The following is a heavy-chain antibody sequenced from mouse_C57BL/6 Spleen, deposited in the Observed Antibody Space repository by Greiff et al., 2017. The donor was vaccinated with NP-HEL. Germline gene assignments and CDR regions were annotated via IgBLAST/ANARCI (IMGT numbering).Heavy chain of an antibody. CDR2: ISSSGSYT. CDR1: GFTFSSYG. Sequence: DVKLVESGGDLVKPGGSLKLSCAASGFTFSSYGMSWVRQTPDKRLEWVATISSSGSYTYYPDSVKGRFTISRDNAKNTLYLQMSSLKSEDTAMYYCARRYYDYDGYAMDYWGQGTSVTVSS. D-gene: IGHD2-4*01. V-gene: IGHV5-6*02. J-gene: IGHJ4*01. CDR3: ARRYYDYDGYAMDY.